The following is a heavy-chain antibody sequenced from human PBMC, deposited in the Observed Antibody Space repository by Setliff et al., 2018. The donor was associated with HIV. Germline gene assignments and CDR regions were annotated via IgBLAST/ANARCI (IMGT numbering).Heavy chain of an antibody. CDR2: MNPNSGNT. V-gene: IGHV1-8*02. CDR1: GYTFTSYG. J-gene: IGHJ6*02. D-gene: IGHD1-26*01. Sequence: RASVKVSCKASGYTFTSYGMNWVRQAPGQGLEWMGWMNPNSGNTGYAQKFQGRVTMTRNTSISTAYMELTNLRSDDSAIYYCARVSGGRPGNYYYAMDVWGQGTTVTVSS. CDR3: ARVSGGRPGNYYYAMDV.